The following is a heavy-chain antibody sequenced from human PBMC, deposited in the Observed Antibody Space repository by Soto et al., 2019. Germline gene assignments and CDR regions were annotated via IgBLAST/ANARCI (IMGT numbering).Heavy chain of an antibody. Sequence: SETLSLTCTASGGSVSSGSYYWSWILQPPGKGLEWIGYIYYSGITNYNPSLKSRVTISVDTSKNQFSLKLSSVTAADTAVYYCARAGFLVYSSGWYELDYWGQGTLVTVSS. CDR3: ARAGFLVYSSGWYELDY. D-gene: IGHD6-13*01. CDR2: IYYSGIT. V-gene: IGHV4-61*01. CDR1: GGSVSSGSYY. J-gene: IGHJ4*02.